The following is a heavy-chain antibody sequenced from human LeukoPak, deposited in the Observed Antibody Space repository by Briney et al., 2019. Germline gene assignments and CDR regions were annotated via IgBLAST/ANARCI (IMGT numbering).Heavy chain of an antibody. CDR3: ATYSSSPDAFDI. CDR2: INWNGGST. CDR1: GFTFDDYG. D-gene: IGHD6-13*01. V-gene: IGHV3-20*04. Sequence: GGSLRLSCAASGFTFDDYGMSWVRQAPGKGLEWVSDINWNGGSTNYADSVKGRFTISRDNAKNSLYLQMNSLRAEDTAFYYCATYSSSPDAFDIWGQGTPVTASS. J-gene: IGHJ3*02.